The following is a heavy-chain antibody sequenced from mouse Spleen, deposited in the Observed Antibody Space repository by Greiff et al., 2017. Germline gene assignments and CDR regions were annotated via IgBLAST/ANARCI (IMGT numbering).Heavy chain of an antibody. D-gene: IGHD1-1*01. CDR3: ARPLYYGSSSWFAY. CDR2: ISNGGGST. Sequence: EVQLVESGGGLVKPGGSLKLSCAASGFTFSSYTMSWVRQTPEKRLEWVAYISNGGGSTYYPDTVKGRFTISRDNAKNTLYLHMSSLKSEDTAMYYCARPLYYGSSSWFAYWGQGTLVTVSA. J-gene: IGHJ3*01. CDR1: GFTFSSYT. V-gene: IGHV5-12-2*01.